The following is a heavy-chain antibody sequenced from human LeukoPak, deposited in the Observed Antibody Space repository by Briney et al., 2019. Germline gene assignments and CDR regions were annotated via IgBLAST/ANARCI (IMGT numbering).Heavy chain of an antibody. Sequence: PSETLSLTCAVYGGSFSGYYWSWIRQPPGKGLEWIGEINHSGGTNYNPSLKSRVTISVDTSKNQFSLKLSSVTAADTAVYYCARRPARRRITMVRGSYLYFDYWGQGTLVTVSS. V-gene: IGHV4-34*01. CDR2: INHSGGT. CDR3: ARRPARRRITMVRGSYLYFDY. J-gene: IGHJ4*02. D-gene: IGHD3-10*01. CDR1: GGSFSGYY.